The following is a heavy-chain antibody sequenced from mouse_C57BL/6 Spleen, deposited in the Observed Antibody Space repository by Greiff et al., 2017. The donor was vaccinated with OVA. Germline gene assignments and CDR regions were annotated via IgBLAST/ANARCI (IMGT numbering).Heavy chain of an antibody. D-gene: IGHD3-2*02. CDR3: ATKTAQATSYYFDY. CDR2: IDPSDSYT. V-gene: IGHV1-59*01. J-gene: IGHJ2*01. Sequence: VQLQQPGAELVRPGTSVSLSCKPSAYPFTSSWMHWLKQRPEQGLEWIGVIDPSDSYTNYNQKFKGKATLTVDTSSSTAYMQLSSLTSEDSAVYYCATKTAQATSYYFDYWGQGTTLTVSS. CDR1: AYPFTSSW.